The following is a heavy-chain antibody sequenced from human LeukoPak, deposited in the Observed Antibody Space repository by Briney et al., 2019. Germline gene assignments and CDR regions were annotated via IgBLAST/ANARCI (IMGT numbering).Heavy chain of an antibody. D-gene: IGHD3-3*01. CDR3: AKLDLLEWPDAFDI. V-gene: IGHV3-7*01. CDR1: GFTFSRHW. Sequence: DPGGSLRLSCTASGFTFSRHWISWVRQTPGKGLEWVANIKEDGSEQYYVDSVKGRFTMSRDNAKSSLYLQMNSLRAEDTAVYYCAKLDLLEWPDAFDIWGQGTMVTVSS. CDR2: IKEDGSEQ. J-gene: IGHJ3*02.